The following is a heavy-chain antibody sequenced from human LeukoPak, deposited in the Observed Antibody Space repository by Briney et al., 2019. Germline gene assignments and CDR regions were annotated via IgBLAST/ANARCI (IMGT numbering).Heavy chain of an antibody. V-gene: IGHV3-30*02. CDR1: GFTFSDYG. J-gene: IGHJ6*03. CDR2: IRYDGSNK. D-gene: IGHD1-26*01. Sequence: GGSLRLSWAASGFTFSDYGMHWVRQAPGKGLEWVAFIRYDGSNKYYADSVRGRFTISRDNSKNTLYLQMNSLRAEDTAVYCCAKGQGWAHSYYYYYMDVWGKGTTVTISS. CDR3: AKGQGWAHSYYYYYMDV.